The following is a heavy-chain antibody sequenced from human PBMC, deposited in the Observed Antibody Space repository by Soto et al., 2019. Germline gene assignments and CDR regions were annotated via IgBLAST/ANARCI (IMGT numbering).Heavy chain of an antibody. D-gene: IGHD3-3*01. J-gene: IGHJ5*02. CDR2: IKSKTDGGTT. Sequence: PGGSLRLSCAASGFTFSNAWMSWVRQAPGKGLEWVGRIKSKTDGGTTDYAAPVKGRFTISRDDSKNTLYLQMNSLKTEDTAVYYCTTGPRFLEWLLSPWFDPWGQGTLVTVSS. CDR3: TTGPRFLEWLLSPWFDP. V-gene: IGHV3-15*01. CDR1: GFTFSNAW.